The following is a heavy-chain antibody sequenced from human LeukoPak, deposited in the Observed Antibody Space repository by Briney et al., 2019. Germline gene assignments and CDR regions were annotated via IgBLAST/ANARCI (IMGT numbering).Heavy chain of an antibody. CDR1: GVSVSSSTYC. CDR3: ASPTVTGDFDY. Sequence: SETLSLTCTVSGVSVSSSTYCWSWIRQAPGKGLEWIGYISSNGNTYYSPSLKSRVTISLDTSKNHFSLRLSSVTAADTAVYYCASPTVTGDFDYWGQGALVTVSS. J-gene: IGHJ4*02. V-gene: IGHV4-61*03. D-gene: IGHD4-17*01. CDR2: ISSNGNT.